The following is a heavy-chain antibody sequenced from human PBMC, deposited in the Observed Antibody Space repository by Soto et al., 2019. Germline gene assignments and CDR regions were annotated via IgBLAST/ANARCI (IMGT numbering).Heavy chain of an antibody. CDR1: CGSISSGGYY. V-gene: IGHV4-31*03. J-gene: IGHJ5*02. D-gene: IGHD3-22*01. Sequence: SETLSLTCTVSCGSISSGGYYWSWIRQHPGKGLEWIGYIYYSGSTYYNPSLKSRVTISVDTSKNQFSLKLSSVTAADTAVYYCAKFSYHDSSGYYFYRFDPWGQGALVTVSS. CDR2: IYYSGST. CDR3: AKFSYHDSSGYYFYRFDP.